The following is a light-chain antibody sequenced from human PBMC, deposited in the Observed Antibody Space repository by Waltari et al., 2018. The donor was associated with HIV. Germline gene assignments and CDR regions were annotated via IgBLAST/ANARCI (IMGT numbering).Light chain of an antibody. V-gene: IGLV1-40*01. J-gene: IGLJ3*02. CDR1: SSNIGAGYY. CDR3: QSYDSSLSGSV. Sequence: QSVLTQPPSVSGAPGQRVTIPCTGSSSNIGAGYYVHWYQQLPGTAPKLLIYGNINRPSGVPDRFSGSKSGTSASLAITGLQTEDEADYYCQSYDSSLSGSVFGGGTKLTVL. CDR2: GNI.